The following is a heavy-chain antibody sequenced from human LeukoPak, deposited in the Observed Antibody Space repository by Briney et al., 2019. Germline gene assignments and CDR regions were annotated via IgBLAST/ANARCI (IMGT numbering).Heavy chain of an antibody. V-gene: IGHV3-66*01. D-gene: IGHD2-15*01. CDR2: IYSGGNT. CDR3: AKVAEVGAAGYYYYMDV. Sequence: GGSLRLSCAASGFIVSNNYMNWVRQAPGKGLEWVSVIYSGGNTYYADSVKGRFTISRDSSKNTLYLQMNGLRAEDTAVYYCAKVAEVGAAGYYYYMDVCGKGTTVTISS. CDR1: GFIVSNNY. J-gene: IGHJ6*03.